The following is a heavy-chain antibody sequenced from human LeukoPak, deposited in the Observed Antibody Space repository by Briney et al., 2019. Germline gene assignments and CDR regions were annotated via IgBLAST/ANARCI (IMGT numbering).Heavy chain of an antibody. J-gene: IGHJ4*02. CDR2: INPSGGST. CDR3: ARGPGPADDGGGYCFDY. V-gene: IGHV1-46*01. CDR1: GYTFTSYY. D-gene: IGHD3-22*01. Sequence: GASVKVSCKASGYTFTSYYLYWVRQAPGQGLEWMGVINPSGGSTTFAQKFQGRVTMTRDTSTSTVYMELRSLRSEDTAVYYCARGPGPADDGGGYCFDYWGQGTLVTVSS.